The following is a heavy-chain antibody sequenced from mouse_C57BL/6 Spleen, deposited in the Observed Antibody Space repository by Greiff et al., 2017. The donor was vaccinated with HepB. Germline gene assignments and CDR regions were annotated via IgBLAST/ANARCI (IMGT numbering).Heavy chain of an antibody. D-gene: IGHD2-4*01. V-gene: IGHV1-64*01. CDR1: GYTFTSYW. J-gene: IGHJ2*01. Sequence: QVQLQQPGAELVKPGASVKLSCKASGYTFTSYWMHWVKQRPGQGLEWIGMIHPNSGSTNYNEKFKSKATLTVDKSSSTAYMQLSSLPSEDSAVYYCARGGLYYDYDGGVDYWGQGTTLTVSS. CDR3: ARGGLYYDYDGGVDY. CDR2: IHPNSGST.